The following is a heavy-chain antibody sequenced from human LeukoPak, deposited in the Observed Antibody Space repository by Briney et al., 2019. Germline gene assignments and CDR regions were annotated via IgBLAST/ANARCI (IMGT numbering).Heavy chain of an antibody. CDR3: ARGYSYGKKNDY. Sequence: GGSLRLSCAASGFTFSSYSMNWVRQAPGKGLEWVSSISSSSSYIYYADSVKGRFTTSRDNAKNSLYLQMNSLRAEDTAVYYCARGYSYGKKNDYWGQGTLVTVSS. D-gene: IGHD5-18*01. CDR2: ISSSSSYI. CDR1: GFTFSSYS. V-gene: IGHV3-21*01. J-gene: IGHJ4*02.